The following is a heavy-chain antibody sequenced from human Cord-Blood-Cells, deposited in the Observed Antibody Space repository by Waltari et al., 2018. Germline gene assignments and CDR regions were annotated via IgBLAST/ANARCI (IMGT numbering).Heavy chain of an antibody. D-gene: IGHD2-21*02. CDR1: GYTFTSYA. CDR2: INAGNGNT. V-gene: IGHV1-3*01. J-gene: IGHJ3*02. CDR3: ARDQGGDYDAFDI. Sequence: KVSSKASGYTFTSYAMHWVRQAPGQRLEWMGWINAGNGNTKYSQKFQGRVTITRDTSASTAYMELSSLRSEDTAVYYCARDQGGDYDAFDIWGQGTMVTVSS.